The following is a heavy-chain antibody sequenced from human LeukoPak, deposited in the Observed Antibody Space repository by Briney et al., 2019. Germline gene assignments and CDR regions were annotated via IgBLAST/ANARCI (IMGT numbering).Heavy chain of an antibody. CDR1: GGTFRSYA. CDR3: AGVSRGGYSYGPRYYGMDV. D-gene: IGHD5-18*01. V-gene: IGHV1-69*06. CDR2: IIPIFGTA. J-gene: IGHJ6*04. Sequence: ASVKVSCKASGGTFRSYAISWLRPAPGQGLEWMGGIIPIFGTANYAQKFEGRVTITADKSTSTAYMELSSLRSEDTAVYYCAGVSRGGYSYGPRYYGMDVWGKGTTVTVSS.